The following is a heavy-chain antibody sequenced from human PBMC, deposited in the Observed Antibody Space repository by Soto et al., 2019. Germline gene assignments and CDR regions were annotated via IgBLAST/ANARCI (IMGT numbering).Heavy chain of an antibody. J-gene: IGHJ4*02. CDR2: ISSSSSTI. CDR1: GFTSSSYS. D-gene: IGHD6-13*01. Sequence: PGGSLRLSCAASGFTSSSYSMNWVRQAPGKGLERVSYISSSSSTIYYADSVKGRFTITRDNAKNSLYLQMNSLRDEDTAVYFGARGTETSSSCTDDWGQGTLVTVSS. V-gene: IGHV3-48*02. CDR3: ARGTETSSSCTDD.